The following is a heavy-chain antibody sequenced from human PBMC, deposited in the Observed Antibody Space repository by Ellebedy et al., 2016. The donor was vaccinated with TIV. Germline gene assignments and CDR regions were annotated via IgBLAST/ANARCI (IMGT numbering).Heavy chain of an antibody. J-gene: IGHJ6*02. CDR1: GYTFTNYD. CDR3: ARSMVRAISDQCYYGLDV. D-gene: IGHD3-10*01. Sequence: AASVKVSCKASGYTFTNYDINWVRQATGQGLEWMGWMNPNSGHTGYAQKFQGRVTLTRNTPINTAYMEMSSPRTEDTAVYYCARSMVRAISDQCYYGLDVWGQGTTVTVSS. V-gene: IGHV1-8*01. CDR2: MNPNSGHT.